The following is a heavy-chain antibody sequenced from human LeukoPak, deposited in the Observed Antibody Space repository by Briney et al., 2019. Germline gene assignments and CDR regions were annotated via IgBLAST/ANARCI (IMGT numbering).Heavy chain of an antibody. CDR1: GGSISSAAYY. CDR2: IYYTGTT. Sequence: SETLSLTCTVSGGSISSAAYYWGWVRQPPGKGLDWIGSIYYTGTTYYSPSLQTRATLSFDTSENQFSLKLTSVTAADTAVYFRARRPIAAGNNWFDPWGQGTLVTVSS. J-gene: IGHJ5*02. CDR3: ARRPIAAGNNWFDP. D-gene: IGHD6-13*01. V-gene: IGHV4-39*01.